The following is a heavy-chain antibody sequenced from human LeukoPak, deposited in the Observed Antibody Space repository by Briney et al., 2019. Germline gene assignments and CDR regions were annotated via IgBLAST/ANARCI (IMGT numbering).Heavy chain of an antibody. V-gene: IGHV3-23*01. Sequence: SEGSLKLSCAASGFTFSSYAMSWIRQAPGKGLEWVSGISGSGGATYEDSVKGRFTISRDNSKNTLYLQMNSLRAEDTAVYYCAKGGSQWLVYSLFDYWGQGTLVTVSS. D-gene: IGHD6-19*01. CDR3: AKGGSQWLVYSLFDY. CDR2: ISGSGGAT. CDR1: GFTFSSYA. J-gene: IGHJ4*02.